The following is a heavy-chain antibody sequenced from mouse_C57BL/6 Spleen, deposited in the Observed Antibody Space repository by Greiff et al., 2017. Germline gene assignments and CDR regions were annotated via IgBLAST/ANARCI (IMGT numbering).Heavy chain of an antibody. V-gene: IGHV1-15*01. Sequence: VKLMESGAELVRPGASVTLSCKASGYTFTDYEMHWVKQTPVHGLEWIGAIDPETGGTAYNQKFKGKAILTADKSSSTAYMELRSLTSEDSAVYYCTRSSPYYYGSSYYYFDYWGQGTTLTVSS. J-gene: IGHJ2*01. D-gene: IGHD1-1*01. CDR3: TRSSPYYYGSSYYYFDY. CDR1: GYTFTDYE. CDR2: IDPETGGT.